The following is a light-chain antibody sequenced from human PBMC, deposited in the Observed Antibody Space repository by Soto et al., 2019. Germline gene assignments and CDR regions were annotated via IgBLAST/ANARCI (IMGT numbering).Light chain of an antibody. CDR2: EGT. CDR3: RSYGATSSV. Sequence: QSALTQPASVSGSPGQSITIYCIGTSSDFGTYKLFSWYQQHPNKAPKLIIYEGTKRPSGVSNSFSGSKSGDTASLPVSGLQAEDETDYFCRSYGATSSVFGGGTKLTVL. CDR1: SSDFGTYKL. V-gene: IGLV2-23*01. J-gene: IGLJ3*02.